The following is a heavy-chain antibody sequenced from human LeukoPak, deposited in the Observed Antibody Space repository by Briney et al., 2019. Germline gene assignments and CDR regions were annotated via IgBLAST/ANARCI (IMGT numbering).Heavy chain of an antibody. CDR1: GYTFTGYY. CDR3: AREPRRGHWFDP. V-gene: IGHV1-2*02. J-gene: IGHJ5*02. Sequence: ASVKVSCKASGYTFTGYYMHWVRQASGQGLEWMGWINPNSGGTNYAQKFQGRVTMTRDTSISTAYMELSRLRSDDTAVYYCAREPRRGHWFDPWGQGTLVTVSS. CDR2: INPNSGGT.